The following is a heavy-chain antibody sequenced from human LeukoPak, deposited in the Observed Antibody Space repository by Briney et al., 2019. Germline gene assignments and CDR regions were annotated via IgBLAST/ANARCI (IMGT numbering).Heavy chain of an antibody. CDR3: ARAKTEDAMIVVVITNFYFDY. CDR2: IYYSGST. V-gene: IGHV4-39*07. CDR1: GGSISSSSYY. D-gene: IGHD3-22*01. J-gene: IGHJ4*02. Sequence: SETLSLTCTVSGGSISSSSYYWGWIRQPPGKGLEWIGSIYYSGSTYYNPSLKSRVTISVDTSKNQFSLKLSSVTAADTAVYYCARAKTEDAMIVVVITNFYFDYWGQGTLVTVSS.